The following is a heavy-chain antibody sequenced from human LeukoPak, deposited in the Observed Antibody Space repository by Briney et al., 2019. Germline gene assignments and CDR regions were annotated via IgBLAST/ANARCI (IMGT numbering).Heavy chain of an antibody. CDR1: GFTFTNYA. J-gene: IGHJ4*02. Sequence: GGSLRLSCAASGFTFTNYAMSWVRQAPGRGLEWVSDISRTSGTIYYADSVKGRFTISRDNSKNMLYLQMNSLRAEDTAVYYCAKRIAAAGPWGQGTLVTVSS. V-gene: IGHV3-23*01. CDR2: ISRTSGTI. CDR3: AKRIAAAGP. D-gene: IGHD6-13*01.